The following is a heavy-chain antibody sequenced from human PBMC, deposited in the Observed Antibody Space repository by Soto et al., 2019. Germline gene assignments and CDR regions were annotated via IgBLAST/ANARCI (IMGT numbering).Heavy chain of an antibody. D-gene: IGHD2-2*02. CDR2: IKQDGSEK. CDR1: GFTFSSYW. J-gene: IGHJ3*02. V-gene: IGHV3-7*01. Sequence: GGSMRLSCAASGFTFSSYWMSWVRQAPGKGLEWVANIKQDGSEKYYVDSVKGRFTISRDNAKNSLYLQMNSLSAEDTAVYYCARGSCSSTSCYNSFDIWGQGTMVTVSS. CDR3: ARGSCSSTSCYNSFDI.